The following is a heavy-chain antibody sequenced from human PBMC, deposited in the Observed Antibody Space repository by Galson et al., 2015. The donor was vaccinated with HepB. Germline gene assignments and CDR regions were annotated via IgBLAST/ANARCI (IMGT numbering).Heavy chain of an antibody. CDR2: INPNSGDG. CDR1: GYTFTNYY. CDR3: ARVARKGYFYGLDV. V-gene: IGHV1-2*04. J-gene: IGHJ6*02. D-gene: IGHD6-19*01. Sequence: SVKVSCKASGYTFTNYYIHWVRQAPGQGLEWMGWINPNSGDGSSAQKFQGWVTMTRDTSITTAYMELTRLKTDDTAVYYCARVARKGYFYGLDVWGQGTTVTVSS.